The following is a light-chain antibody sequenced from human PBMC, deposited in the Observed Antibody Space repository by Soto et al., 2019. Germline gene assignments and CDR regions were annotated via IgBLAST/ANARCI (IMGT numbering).Light chain of an antibody. Sequence: DIQMTQSPSTLSASVGDRVTITCRASQSISNWLAWYQQKPGKAPKLLIYKASNLESGVPSRFNGSGSGTDFTLTISSLRPDDFASYYCQQYNTYWTFGQGTKVEIK. CDR2: KAS. CDR3: QQYNTYWT. J-gene: IGKJ1*01. V-gene: IGKV1-5*03. CDR1: QSISNW.